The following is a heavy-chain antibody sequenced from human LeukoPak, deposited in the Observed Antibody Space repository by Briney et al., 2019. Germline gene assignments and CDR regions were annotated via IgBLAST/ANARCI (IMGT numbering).Heavy chain of an antibody. D-gene: IGHD6-19*01. J-gene: IGHJ4*02. Sequence: GGSLRLSCAASGFTFSSYWMHWVRQAPGKGLVWVSRINTDGSSTSYADSVKGRFTISRDNSKSTLYLQMNSLRPEDTAVYHCARDRLAVPGTGGYFDYWGQGTLVTVSS. CDR2: INTDGSST. V-gene: IGHV3-74*01. CDR1: GFTFSSYW. CDR3: ARDRLAVPGTGGYFDY.